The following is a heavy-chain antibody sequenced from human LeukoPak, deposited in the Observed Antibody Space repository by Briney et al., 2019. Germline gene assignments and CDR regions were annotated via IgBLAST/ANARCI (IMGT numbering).Heavy chain of an antibody. V-gene: IGHV1-2*02. CDR1: GYTFTGYY. CDR2: INPNSGGT. CDR3: ARGNYGSGRRYGMDV. Sequence: ASVKLSCKASGYTFTGYYMHWVRQAPGQGLEWMGWINPNSGGTNYAQKFQGRVTMTRDTSISTAYMELSRLRSDDTAVYYCARGNYGSGRRYGMDVWGQGTTVTVSS. J-gene: IGHJ6*02. D-gene: IGHD3-10*01.